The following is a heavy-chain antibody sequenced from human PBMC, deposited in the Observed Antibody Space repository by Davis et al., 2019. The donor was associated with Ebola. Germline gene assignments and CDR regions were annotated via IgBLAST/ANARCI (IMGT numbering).Heavy chain of an antibody. J-gene: IGHJ5*02. CDR1: GFSFSTYV. Sequence: GESLKISCAASGFSFSTYVITWVRQAPGRGPEWVSGITGSGDMTTYTDSVKGRFTISRDNSKNTLYLQMNSLRVEDTAVYHCVKKGRLVPGNRWFDAWGQGTLVTVSS. V-gene: IGHV3-23*01. CDR3: VKKGRLVPGNRWFDA. D-gene: IGHD1-1*01. CDR2: ITGSGDMT.